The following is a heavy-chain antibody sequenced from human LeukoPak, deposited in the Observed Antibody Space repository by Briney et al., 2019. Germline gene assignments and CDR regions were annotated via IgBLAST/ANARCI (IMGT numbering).Heavy chain of an antibody. CDR3: ARDGPAQMVDFDY. J-gene: IGHJ4*02. CDR1: GYTFTGSGWY. V-gene: IGHV1-2*02. Sequence: ASVKVSCKASGYTFTGSGWYLYWLRQAPGQGLRCVGWIHPNSGATLYAQKFQGRVAMTTDTSISTAYMELSRLRPDDTAMYYCARDGPAQMVDFDYWGQGTLVTVSS. CDR2: IHPNSGAT. D-gene: IGHD3-10*01.